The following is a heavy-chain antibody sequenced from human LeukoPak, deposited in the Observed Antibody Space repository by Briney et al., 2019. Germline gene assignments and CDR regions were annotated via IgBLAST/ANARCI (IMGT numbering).Heavy chain of an antibody. CDR3: ARHLGGGIYFDY. Sequence: SETLSLTCTVSGGSISSYYWSWIRQPPGKGLEWIGFIYYSGTTNYNPSLKSRVTISVDTSKNQFSLTLSSVTAADTAVYYCARHLGGGIYFDYWGQGTLVTASS. CDR1: GGSISSYY. D-gene: IGHD3-16*01. CDR2: IYYSGTT. V-gene: IGHV4-59*08. J-gene: IGHJ4*02.